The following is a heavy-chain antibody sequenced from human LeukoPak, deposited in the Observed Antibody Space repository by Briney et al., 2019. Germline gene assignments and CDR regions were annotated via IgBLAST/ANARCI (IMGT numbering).Heavy chain of an antibody. CDR2: ISSSSSTI. D-gene: IGHD6-13*01. J-gene: IGHJ4*02. Sequence: PGGSLRLSCAASGFTVSSDYVSWVRQAPGKGLEWVSYISSSSSTIYYADSVKGRFTISRDNAKNSLYLQMNSLRAEDTAVYYCARLNAPYRSSWYPVDYWGQGTLVTVSS. V-gene: IGHV3-48*04. CDR1: GFTVSSDY. CDR3: ARLNAPYRSSWYPVDY.